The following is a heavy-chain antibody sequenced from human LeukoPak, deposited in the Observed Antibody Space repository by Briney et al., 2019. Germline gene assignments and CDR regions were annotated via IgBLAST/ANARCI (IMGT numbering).Heavy chain of an antibody. CDR1: GFIFSSYA. CDR3: TREAIATGYAYD. Sequence: QTGGSLRLSCAAAGFIFSSYALRWVRQAPGKGLEWVSAISSGGDRTYYADSVTGRFTISRDNSKNMLFLQMSSLRAEDAAMYYCTREAIATGYAYDWGQGTLVTVFS. J-gene: IGHJ4*02. D-gene: IGHD3-16*01. CDR2: ISSGGDRT. V-gene: IGHV3-23*01.